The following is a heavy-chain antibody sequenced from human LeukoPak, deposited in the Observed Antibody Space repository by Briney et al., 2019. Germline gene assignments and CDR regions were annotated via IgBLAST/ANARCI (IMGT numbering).Heavy chain of an antibody. CDR1: GGTFSSYA. CDR3: AKSSSGWVREIDY. V-gene: IGHV1-46*01. Sequence: ASVKVSCKASGGTFSSYAISWVRQAPGQGLEWMGIINPSGGSTSYAQKFQGRVTMTRDTSTSTVYMELSSLRSEDTAVYYCAKSSSGWVREIDYWGQGTLVTVSS. CDR2: INPSGGST. D-gene: IGHD6-19*01. J-gene: IGHJ4*02.